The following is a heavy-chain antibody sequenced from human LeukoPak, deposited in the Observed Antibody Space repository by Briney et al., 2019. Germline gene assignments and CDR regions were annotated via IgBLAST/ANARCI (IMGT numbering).Heavy chain of an antibody. CDR1: GYSISSGYY. J-gene: IGHJ4*02. CDR2: IYHSGCT. V-gene: IGHV4-38-2*01. Sequence: SETLSLTCAVSGYSISSGYYWGWIRQPPGKGLEWIGSIYHSGCTYYHPSLKSRVTISVDTSKNQFSLKLSSVTAADTAVYYCARASGLGGSSSGAWGAIFDYWGQGTLVTVSS. D-gene: IGHD1-26*01. CDR3: ARASGLGGSSSGAWGAIFDY.